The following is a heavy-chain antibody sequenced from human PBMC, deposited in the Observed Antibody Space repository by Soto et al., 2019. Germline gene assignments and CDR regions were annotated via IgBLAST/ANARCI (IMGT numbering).Heavy chain of an antibody. Sequence: SVKVSCKASGGTFRNHVFNWVRQAPGQGLEWMGGIIPIIGTPNYAQKFQGRVTITADASTNTVYLEVSSLRSQDTAVYYCARDLEFRDGNISHLDYWGQGTLVTVSS. J-gene: IGHJ4*02. CDR2: IIPIIGTP. CDR3: ARDLEFRDGNISHLDY. V-gene: IGHV1-69*13. D-gene: IGHD3-10*01. CDR1: GGTFRNHV.